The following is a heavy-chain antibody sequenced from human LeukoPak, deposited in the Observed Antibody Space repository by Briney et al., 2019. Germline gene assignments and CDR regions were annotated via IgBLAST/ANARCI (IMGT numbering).Heavy chain of an antibody. V-gene: IGHV4-38-2*01. CDR1: GYSISSGYY. CDR2: IYHSGST. D-gene: IGHD2-21*01. J-gene: IGHJ5*02. CDR3: ARHDVVPSWFDP. Sequence: PSETLSLTCAVSGYSISSGYYWGWIRQPPGKGLEWIGSIYHSGSTYYNPSLKSRVTISVDTSKNQFSLKLSSVTAADTAVYYCARHDVVPSWFDPWGQGTLVTVSS.